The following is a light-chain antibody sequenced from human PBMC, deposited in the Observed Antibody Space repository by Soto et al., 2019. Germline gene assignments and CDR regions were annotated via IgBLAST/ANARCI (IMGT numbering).Light chain of an antibody. J-gene: IGKJ3*01. CDR3: QQSYSNTFT. CDR2: AAS. Sequence: DIQLTQSPSSLSASVGDAVTITCRASQSITGYLNWYQHKPGKAPKLLIYAASSLQRGVPSRFSGRGSATDFTLTISSLQPEDFATYYCQQSYSNTFTFGPGTKVDIK. V-gene: IGKV1-39*01. CDR1: QSITGY.